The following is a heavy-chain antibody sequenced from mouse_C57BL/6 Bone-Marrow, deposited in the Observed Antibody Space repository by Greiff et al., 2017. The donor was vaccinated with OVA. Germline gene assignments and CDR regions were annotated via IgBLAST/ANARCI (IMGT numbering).Heavy chain of an antibody. V-gene: IGHV14-4*01. CDR3: TILRAWCAY. CDR1: GFNIKDDY. J-gene: IGHJ3*01. CDR2: IDPENGDT. D-gene: IGHD2-12*01. Sequence: VQLQQSGAELVRPGASVKLSCTASGFNIKDDYMHWVKQRPEQGLEWIGWIDPENGDTEYASKFQGKATITADTSSNPAYLQLSSLTSEDTAVYYCTILRAWCAYWGQGTLVTVSA.